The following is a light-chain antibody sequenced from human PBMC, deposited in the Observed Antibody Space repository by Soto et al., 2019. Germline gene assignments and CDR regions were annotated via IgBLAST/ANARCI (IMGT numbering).Light chain of an antibody. Sequence: DIIMTQSPESLAVSLGERATINCKSSQSLLYRSKNKDYLAWYQQKPGKPPRLLIYWASTRESGVSDRFSGSGSGTDFTLTVTSMQAEDVAVYYCQQYFNTPWTFGQGTKVEIK. J-gene: IGKJ1*01. V-gene: IGKV4-1*01. CDR3: QQYFNTPWT. CDR2: WAS. CDR1: QSLLYRSKNKDY.